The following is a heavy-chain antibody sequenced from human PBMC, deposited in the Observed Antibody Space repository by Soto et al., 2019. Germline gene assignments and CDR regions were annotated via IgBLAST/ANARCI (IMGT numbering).Heavy chain of an antibody. CDR3: ASEYCSGGSCYYYGMDV. V-gene: IGHV3-33*01. CDR2: IWYDGSNK. D-gene: IGHD2-15*01. CDR1: GFTFSSYG. J-gene: IGHJ6*02. Sequence: QVQLVESGGGVVQPGRSLRLSCAASGFTFSSYGMHWVRQAPGKGLEWVAVIWYDGSNKYYADSVKGRFTISRDNSKNTLYLQMNSLRAEDTAVYYSASEYCSGGSCYYYGMDVCGQGATVTVSS.